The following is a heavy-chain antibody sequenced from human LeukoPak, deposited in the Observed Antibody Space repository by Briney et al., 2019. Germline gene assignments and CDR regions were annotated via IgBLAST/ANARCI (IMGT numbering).Heavy chain of an antibody. CDR2: IYSGGST. Sequence: GGSLRLSCAASGFTVSSNYMSWIRQAPGKGLEWVSVIYSGGSTYYAASVKGRFTISRDNSKNTLYLQMNSLRAGDTAVYYCARDSSSWRYYYYYGMDVWGQGTTVTVSS. CDR1: GFTVSSNY. V-gene: IGHV3-66*02. CDR3: ARDSSSWRYYYYYGMDV. D-gene: IGHD6-13*01. J-gene: IGHJ6*02.